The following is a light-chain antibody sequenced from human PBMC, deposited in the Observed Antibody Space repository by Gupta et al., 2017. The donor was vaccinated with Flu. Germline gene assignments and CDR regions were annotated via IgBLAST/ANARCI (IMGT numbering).Light chain of an antibody. CDR2: AAS. V-gene: IGKV1-39*01. CDR3: QQSYDIPRS. CDR1: HSITNC. Sequence: DIQMTQSPSSLSASVGDRVTITCRASHSITNCLSWYQQKPGKAPKSLMYAASSLYVGVPSRFSGSGSGTDFTLTISRLQPEDFATYYCQQSYDIPRSFGGGTKVESK. J-gene: IGKJ4*01.